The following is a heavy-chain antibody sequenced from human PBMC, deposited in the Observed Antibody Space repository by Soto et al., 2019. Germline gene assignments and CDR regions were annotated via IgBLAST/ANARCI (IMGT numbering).Heavy chain of an antibody. Sequence: PGGSLRLSCAASGFTFASYGMHWVRQAPGKGLEWVATVSFDSKNKYYIDSVEGRFTISRDNSENTLSLQMNSLRHEVTAVYYCAKESVEATYSFYGLDVWGPGTTVTVSS. CDR1: GFTFASYG. J-gene: IGHJ6*02. CDR3: AKESVEATYSFYGLDV. V-gene: IGHV3-30*18. CDR2: VSFDSKNK. D-gene: IGHD4-4*01.